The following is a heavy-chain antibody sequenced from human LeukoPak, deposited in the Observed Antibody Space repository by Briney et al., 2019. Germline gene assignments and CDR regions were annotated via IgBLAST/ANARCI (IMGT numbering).Heavy chain of an antibody. V-gene: IGHV1-8*01. CDR3: ARVPPGSRSWDYVWGSYRRGGRWFDP. CDR2: MNPNSGNT. CDR1: GYTFTSYD. Sequence: ASVKVSCTASGYTFTSYDINWVRQATGQGLEWMGWMNPNSGNTGYAQKFQGRVTMTRNTSISTAYMELSSLRSEDTAVYYCARVPPGSRSWDYVWGSYRRGGRWFDPWGQGTLVTVSS. D-gene: IGHD3-16*02. J-gene: IGHJ5*02.